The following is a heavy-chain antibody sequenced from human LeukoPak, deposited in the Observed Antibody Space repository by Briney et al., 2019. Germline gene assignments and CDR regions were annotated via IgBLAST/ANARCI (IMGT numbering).Heavy chain of an antibody. V-gene: IGHV4-59*11. CDR3: AREKMYFYDSTGYSVFDY. CDR1: GGSIRIHS. D-gene: IGHD3-22*01. J-gene: IGHJ4*02. Sequence: PSETLSLTCTVWGGSIRIHSGAGIRHPPGKARVCVGYFDKSGSAKYSPSRKSPVPISVGQSKSHFSLKLTSATAADTGVYFRAREKMYFYDSTGYSVFDYWGQGTLVTVSS. CDR2: FDKSGSA.